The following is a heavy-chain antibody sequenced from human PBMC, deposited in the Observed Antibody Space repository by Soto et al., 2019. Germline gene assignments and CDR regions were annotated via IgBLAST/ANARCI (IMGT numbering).Heavy chain of an antibody. J-gene: IGHJ3*02. V-gene: IGHV4-31*03. CDR1: GGSISSGGYY. Sequence: QVQLQESGPGLVKPSQTLSLTCTVSGGSISSGGYYWGWIRQHPGKGLEWIGYIYYSGSTYYNPSLKSRVTISVDTSKNQFSLKLSSVTAADTAVYYCARVITFGGVGDAFDIWGQGTMVTVSS. D-gene: IGHD3-16*01. CDR2: IYYSGST. CDR3: ARVITFGGVGDAFDI.